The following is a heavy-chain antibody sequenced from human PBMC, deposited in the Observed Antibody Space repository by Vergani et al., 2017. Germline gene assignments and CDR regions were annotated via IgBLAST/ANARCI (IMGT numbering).Heavy chain of an antibody. V-gene: IGHV1-46*03. Sequence: QVLLVQSGAEVKKPGASVRASCKTSGYTFTNYYIHWVRQAPEQGLEWMGIINPSGGSTTYAQQFQGRLTMTRDTSTSTVYMDLSNLGSEDTAVYYYARPHGDILPPDPRRLDYWGQGTLVTLSS. CDR1: GYTFTNYY. J-gene: IGHJ4*02. CDR3: ARPHGDILPPDPRRLDY. CDR2: INPSGGST.